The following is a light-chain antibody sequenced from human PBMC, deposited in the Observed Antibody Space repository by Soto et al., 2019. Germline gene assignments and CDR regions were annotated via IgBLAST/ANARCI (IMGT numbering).Light chain of an antibody. CDR1: QSVSSSY. V-gene: IGKV3-20*01. CDR3: QQYGSSSWT. Sequence: EIVLTQSPGTLSLSPGERATLSCRASQSVSSSYLAWYQQKPGQAPRLLIYGASSRATGIPDRFSASGSGTDFTLTISRLEPEDFAVYYCQQYGSSSWTFGQGTKLEIK. CDR2: GAS. J-gene: IGKJ1*01.